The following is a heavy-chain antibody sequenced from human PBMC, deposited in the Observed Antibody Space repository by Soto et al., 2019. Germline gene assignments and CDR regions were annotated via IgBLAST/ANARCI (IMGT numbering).Heavy chain of an antibody. CDR2: ISGSGGNT. J-gene: IGHJ4*02. V-gene: IGHV3-23*01. D-gene: IGHD1-1*01. Sequence: GGSLRLSCTASGFTFSSYAMSWVRQAPGKGLEWVSAISGSGGNTYYADSVKGRFTISRDNSKNTLYLQMNSLRAEDTAVYYCAKSMYNWNDGFFDYWGQGTLVTVSS. CDR3: AKSMYNWNDGFFDY. CDR1: GFTFSSYA.